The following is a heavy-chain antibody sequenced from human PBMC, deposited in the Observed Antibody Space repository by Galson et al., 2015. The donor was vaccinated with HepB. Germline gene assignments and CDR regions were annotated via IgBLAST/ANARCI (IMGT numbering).Heavy chain of an antibody. V-gene: IGHV1-46*01. Sequence: SVKVSCKASGYTFTSYYMHWVRQAPGQGLEWMGIINPSGGSTSYAQKFQGRVTMTRDTSTSTVYMELSSLRSEDTAVYYCARDWGGAAAGFDAFDIWGQGTMVTVSS. J-gene: IGHJ3*02. CDR3: ARDWGGAAAGFDAFDI. D-gene: IGHD6-13*01. CDR2: INPSGGST. CDR1: GYTFTSYY.